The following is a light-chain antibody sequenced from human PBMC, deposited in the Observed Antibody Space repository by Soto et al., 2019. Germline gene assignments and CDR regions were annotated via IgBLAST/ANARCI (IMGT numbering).Light chain of an antibody. CDR1: SSDVGSYNY. J-gene: IGLJ1*01. CDR3: SSYTTISTYV. CDR2: DVS. Sequence: QSALTQPASVSGSPGQSITISCTGTSSDVGSYNYVSWYQQHPGKAPKVMIYDVSNRPSGVSYRFSGSKSGNTASLTISGLQAEDETDSYCSSYTTISTYVFGTGTKVTVL. V-gene: IGLV2-14*01.